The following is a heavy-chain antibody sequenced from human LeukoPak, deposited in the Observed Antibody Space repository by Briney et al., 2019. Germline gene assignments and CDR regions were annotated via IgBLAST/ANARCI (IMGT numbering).Heavy chain of an antibody. CDR3: ARGPGIAAAGSGYWFDY. Sequence: PSETLSLTCAVYGGSFSGYYWSWIRQPPGKGLEWIGEINHSGSTNYNPSLKSRVTISVDTSKNQFSLKLSSVTAADTAVYYCARGPGIAAAGSGYWFDYWGQGTLVTVSS. D-gene: IGHD6-13*01. V-gene: IGHV4-34*01. CDR1: GGSFSGYY. J-gene: IGHJ4*02. CDR2: INHSGST.